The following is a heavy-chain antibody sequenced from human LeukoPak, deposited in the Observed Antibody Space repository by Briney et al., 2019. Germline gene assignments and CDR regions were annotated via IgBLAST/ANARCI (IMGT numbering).Heavy chain of an antibody. CDR3: ARGNGTPVTTLNYFDY. CDR1: GFTFNSYA. CDR2: ISYDGSNK. V-gene: IGHV3-30-3*01. Sequence: PGMSLRLSCAASGFTFNSYAMHWVRQAPGKGLEWVAVISYDGSNKYYADSVKGRFTISRDNSKNTLYLQMNSLRAEDTAVYYCARGNGTPVTTLNYFDYWGQGTLVTVSS. D-gene: IGHD4-11*01. J-gene: IGHJ4*02.